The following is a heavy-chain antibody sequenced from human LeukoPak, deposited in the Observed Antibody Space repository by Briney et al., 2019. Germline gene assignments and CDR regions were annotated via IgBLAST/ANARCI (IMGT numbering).Heavy chain of an antibody. CDR3: ARATGYFDY. CDR1: GGSISSGSYY. CDR2: IYTSGST. Sequence: SETLSLTCTVSGGSISSGSYYWSWIRLPAGKGLEWIGRIYTSGSTNYNPSLKSRVTISVDTSKNQFSLKLSSVTAADTAVYYCARATGYFDYWGQGTLVTVSS. J-gene: IGHJ4*02. V-gene: IGHV4-61*02.